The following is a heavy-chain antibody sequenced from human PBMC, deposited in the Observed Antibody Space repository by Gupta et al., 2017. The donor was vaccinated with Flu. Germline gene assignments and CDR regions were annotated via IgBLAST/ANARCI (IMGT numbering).Heavy chain of an antibody. CDR2: INPNSGGT. CDR1: GYTFTGYY. Sequence: QVQLVQSGAEVKKPGASVKVSCKASGYTFTGYYMHWVRQAPGQGLEWMGWINPNSGGTNYAQKFQGWVTMTRDTSISTAYMELSRLRSDDTAVYYCARKGLGRLTDDAFDIWGQGTMVTVSS. J-gene: IGHJ3*02. D-gene: IGHD4/OR15-4a*01. V-gene: IGHV1-2*04. CDR3: ARKGLGRLTDDAFDI.